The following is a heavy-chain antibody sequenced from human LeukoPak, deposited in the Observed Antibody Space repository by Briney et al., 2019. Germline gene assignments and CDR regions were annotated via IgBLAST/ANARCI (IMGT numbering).Heavy chain of an antibody. CDR3: ASRTPPRLEWLPRDY. J-gene: IGHJ4*02. CDR2: IYYSGST. Sequence: PSETLSLTCTVSGGSISSSSYYWGWIRQPPGKGLEWIGSIYYSGSTYYNPSLKSRVTISVDTSKNQFSLKLSSVTAADTAVYYCASRTPPRLEWLPRDYWGQGTLVTVSS. D-gene: IGHD3-3*01. CDR1: GGSISSSSYY. V-gene: IGHV4-39*01.